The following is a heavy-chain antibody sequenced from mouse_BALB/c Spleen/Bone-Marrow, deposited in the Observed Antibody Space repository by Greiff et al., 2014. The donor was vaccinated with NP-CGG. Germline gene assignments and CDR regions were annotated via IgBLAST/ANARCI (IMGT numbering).Heavy chain of an antibody. Sequence: QVQLKESGAELAKPGASVKLSCKASGYTFTSYYMYWVKQRPGQGLEWIGEINPSNGGTNFNEKFKSKATLTVDKSSSTAYMQLSSLTSEDSAVYYCTRSNGNWFAYWGQGTLVTVSA. CDR3: TRSNGNWFAY. CDR1: GYTFTSYY. J-gene: IGHJ3*01. CDR2: INPSNGGT. V-gene: IGHV1S81*02. D-gene: IGHD2-1*01.